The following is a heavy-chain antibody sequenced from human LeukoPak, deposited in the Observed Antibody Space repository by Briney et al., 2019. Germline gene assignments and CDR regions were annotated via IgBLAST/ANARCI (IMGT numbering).Heavy chain of an antibody. CDR2: INHSGST. J-gene: IGHJ4*02. CDR3: ARGVVVPAAVYFGY. Sequence: PSETLSLTCAVYGGSFSGYYWSWIRQPPGKGLEWIGEINHSGSTNYNPSLKSRVTISVDTSKNQFSLKLSSVTAADTAVYYCARGVVVPAAVYFGYWGQGTLVTVSS. D-gene: IGHD2-2*01. V-gene: IGHV4-34*01. CDR1: GGSFSGYY.